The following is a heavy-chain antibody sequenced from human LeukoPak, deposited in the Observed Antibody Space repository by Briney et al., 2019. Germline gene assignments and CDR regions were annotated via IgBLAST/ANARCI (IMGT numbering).Heavy chain of an antibody. CDR2: IFYSGST. J-gene: IGHJ4*02. V-gene: IGHV4-39*01. CDR1: GGSISTSSYY. D-gene: IGHD6-13*01. CDR3: ARLGSSSWYYFDY. Sequence: SETLSLTCTVSGGSISTSSYYWGWVRQPPGKGLEWIGNIFYSGSTYYSPSLKSRVTISLDTSRNQFSLKLSSVTAADTAVYYCARLGSSSWYYFDYWGQGTLVTVSS.